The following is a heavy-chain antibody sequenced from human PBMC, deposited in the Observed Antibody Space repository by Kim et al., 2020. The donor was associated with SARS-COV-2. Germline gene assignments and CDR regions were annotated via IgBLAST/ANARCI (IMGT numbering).Heavy chain of an antibody. V-gene: IGHV3-30*18. CDR2: ISYDGSNK. CDR3: AKDVVVVAGGLIGFVDY. D-gene: IGHD2-15*01. Sequence: GGSLRLSCAASGFTFSSYGMHWVRQAPGKGLEWVAVISYDGSNKYYADSVKGRFTIPRDNSKNTLYLQMNSLRAEDTAVYYCAKDVVVVAGGLIGFVDYWGQGTLVTVSS. CDR1: GFTFSSYG. J-gene: IGHJ4*02.